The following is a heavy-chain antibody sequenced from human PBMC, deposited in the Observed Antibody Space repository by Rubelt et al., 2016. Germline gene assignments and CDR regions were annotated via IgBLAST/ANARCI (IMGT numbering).Heavy chain of an antibody. D-gene: IGHD3-3*01. V-gene: IGHV3-30*04. CDR1: GFILNNHA. Sequence: QVQLVESGGGVVQPGGSLRLSCAASGFILNNHAMHWVRPAPGKGLEWVAVASFDGSNTFYADSEKCRFTISRDNFKNTLYLQVNSLRGSASAPTLFPLVSCENSXSXXXSXXVXCLAXDV. CDR3: PLVSCENSXSXXXSXXVXCLAXDV. J-gene: IGHJ6*01. CDR2: ASFDGSNT.